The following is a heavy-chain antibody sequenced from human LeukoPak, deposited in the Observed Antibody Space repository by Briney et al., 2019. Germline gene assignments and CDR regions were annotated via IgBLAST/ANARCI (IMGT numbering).Heavy chain of an antibody. CDR3: AKGNCTVPTCHYHYSYYARNA. CDR2: IYSGGST. D-gene: IGHD2-8*01. CDR1: GFTVSSNY. Sequence: PGGSLRLSCAASGFTVSSNYMSWVRQAPGKGLEWVSVIYSGGSTYYADSVKGRFTISRNNSKNTLYLQMNSLRAEDTALYYCAKGNCTVPTCHYHYSYYARNAWGKGTTLTVS. J-gene: IGHJ6*04. V-gene: IGHV3-53*01.